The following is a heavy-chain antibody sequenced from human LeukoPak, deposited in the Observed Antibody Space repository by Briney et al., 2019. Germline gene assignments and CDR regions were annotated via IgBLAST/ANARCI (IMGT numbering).Heavy chain of an antibody. CDR3: ARLHYDVLTGPFDY. CDR2: ISWNSGSI. CDR1: GFTFDDYA. Sequence: PGGSLRLSCAASGFTFDDYAMHWVRQAPGKGLEWVSGISWNSGSIGYADSVKGRFTISRDNAKNSLYLQMNSLRAEDTALYYCARLHYDVLTGPFDYWGQGTLVTVSS. D-gene: IGHD3-9*01. V-gene: IGHV3-9*01. J-gene: IGHJ4*02.